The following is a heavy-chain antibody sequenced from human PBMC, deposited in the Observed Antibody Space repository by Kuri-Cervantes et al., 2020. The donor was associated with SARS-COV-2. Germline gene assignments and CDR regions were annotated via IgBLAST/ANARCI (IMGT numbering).Heavy chain of an antibody. D-gene: IGHD6-19*01. CDR2: ISSSSSYI. CDR1: GFTFSDHY. CDR3: ARGGSSGWYYFDY. V-gene: IGHV3-11*06. J-gene: IGHJ4*02. Sequence: GESLKISCAASGFTFSDHYMSWIRQAPGKGLEWVSSISSSSSYIYYADSVKGRFTISRDNAKNSLYLQMNSLRAEDTAVYYCARGGSSGWYYFDYWGQGTLVTVSS.